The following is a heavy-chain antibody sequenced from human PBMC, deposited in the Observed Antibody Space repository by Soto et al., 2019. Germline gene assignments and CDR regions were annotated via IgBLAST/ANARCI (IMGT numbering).Heavy chain of an antibody. CDR1: GFTFSSYW. CDR2: IKQDGSEK. CDR3: ARDRIAAAGTEWFDP. Sequence: HPGGSLRLSCAASGFTFSSYWMSWVRQAPGKGLEWVANIKQDGSEKYYVDSVKGRFTISRDNAKNSLYLQMNSLRAEDTAVYYCARDRIAAAGTEWFDPWGQGTLVTVSS. J-gene: IGHJ5*02. D-gene: IGHD6-13*01. V-gene: IGHV3-7*03.